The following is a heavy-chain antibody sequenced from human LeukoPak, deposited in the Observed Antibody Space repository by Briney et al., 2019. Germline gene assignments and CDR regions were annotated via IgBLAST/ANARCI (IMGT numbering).Heavy chain of an antibody. D-gene: IGHD3-10*01. CDR2: AYYGVNT. V-gene: IGHV4-39*01. Sequence: PSETLSLTCTVSGGSINNKNYYWDWVRQPPGKGLEWIGSAYYGVNTYYNPSLKSRVTISVDTSKNQFSLKLSSVTAADTAVYYCASTIWFGELFCCWGQGTMVTVSS. CDR1: GGSINNKNYY. J-gene: IGHJ3*01. CDR3: ASTIWFGELFCC.